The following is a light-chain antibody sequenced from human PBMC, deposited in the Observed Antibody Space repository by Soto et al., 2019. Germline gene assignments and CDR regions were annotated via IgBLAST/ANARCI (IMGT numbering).Light chain of an antibody. CDR3: GTWDSSLSAGV. J-gene: IGLJ1*01. V-gene: IGLV1-51*01. Sequence: SVLTQPPSVSAAPGQKVTISCSGSSSNIGNNYVSWYQQLPGTAPKLLIYDNNKRPSGIPDRFSGSKSGTSATLGITGLQTGDEADYYCGTWDSSLSAGVFGTGTKV. CDR2: DNN. CDR1: SSNIGNNY.